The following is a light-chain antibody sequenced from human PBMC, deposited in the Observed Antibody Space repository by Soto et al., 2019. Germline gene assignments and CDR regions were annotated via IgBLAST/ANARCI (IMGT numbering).Light chain of an antibody. CDR1: QSISGTY. CDR2: GAS. CDR3: QHYGNSPPWT. V-gene: IGKV3-20*01. Sequence: EMVLTQSPCTLSLSPGERATLSCRASQSISGTYLAWYQQKPGRAPRILIYGASNRATGIPDRFSGSGSGTDFTLTISRLEPDDFAVYYCQHYGNSPPWTFGQGTKVEIK. J-gene: IGKJ1*01.